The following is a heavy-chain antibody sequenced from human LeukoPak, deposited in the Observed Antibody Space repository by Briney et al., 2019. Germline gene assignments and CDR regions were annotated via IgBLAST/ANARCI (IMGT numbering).Heavy chain of an antibody. CDR1: GGSISSGGYY. Sequence: SETLSLTCTVPGGSISSGGYYWSWIRQPPGKGLEWIGYIYHSGSTYYNPSLKSRVTISVDTSKNQFSLKLSSVTAADTAVYYCARADYGGKVDYWGQGTLVTVSS. CDR2: IYHSGST. J-gene: IGHJ4*02. V-gene: IGHV4-30-2*01. CDR3: ARADYGGKVDY. D-gene: IGHD4-23*01.